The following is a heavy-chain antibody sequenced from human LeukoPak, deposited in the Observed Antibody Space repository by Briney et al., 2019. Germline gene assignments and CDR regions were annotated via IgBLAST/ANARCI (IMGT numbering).Heavy chain of an antibody. J-gene: IGHJ6*02. CDR1: GFTFSSYG. D-gene: IGHD3-10*01. V-gene: IGHV3-30*18. CDR2: ISYDGSNK. Sequence: PGGSLRLSCAASGFTFSSYGMHWVRQAPGKGLEWVAVISYDGSNKYYADSVKGRFTISRDNSKNTLYLQMNSLRAEGTAVYYCAKAGPITMVRGVKNYYYGMDVWGQGTTVTVSS. CDR3: AKAGPITMVRGVKNYYYGMDV.